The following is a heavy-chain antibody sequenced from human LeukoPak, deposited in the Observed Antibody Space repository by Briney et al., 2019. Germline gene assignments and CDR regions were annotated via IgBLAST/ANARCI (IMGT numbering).Heavy chain of an antibody. CDR2: ISSSSSYI. CDR1: GFTFSSYS. CDR3: AREREEYCSSTSCYTPDAFDI. J-gene: IGHJ3*02. Sequence: GGSLRLSCAASGFTFSSYSMNWVRQAPGKGLEWVSSISSSSSYIYYADSMKGRFTISRDNAKNSLYLQMNSLRAEDTAVYYCAREREEYCSSTSCYTPDAFDIWGQGTMVTVSS. V-gene: IGHV3-21*01. D-gene: IGHD2-2*02.